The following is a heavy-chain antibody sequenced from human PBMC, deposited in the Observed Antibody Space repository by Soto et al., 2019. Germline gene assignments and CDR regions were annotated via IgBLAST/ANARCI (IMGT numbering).Heavy chain of an antibody. Sequence: QVQLVESGGGVVQPGRSLRLSCAASGFTFSSYGMHWVRQAPGKGLEWVAIISYDGSNKYCADSVKGRFTISRDNSKNTLYLQMNSLRPEDTAVYYCAKVYSRGGHYYYAMDVWGQGTTVTVSS. CDR2: ISYDGSNK. CDR3: AKVYSRGGHYYYAMDV. J-gene: IGHJ6*02. D-gene: IGHD6-13*01. CDR1: GFTFSSYG. V-gene: IGHV3-30*18.